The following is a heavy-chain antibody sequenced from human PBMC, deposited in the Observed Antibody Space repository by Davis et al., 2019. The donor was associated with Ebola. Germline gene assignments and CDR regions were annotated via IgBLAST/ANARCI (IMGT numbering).Heavy chain of an antibody. Sequence: HSQTLSLTCAISGDSVSINSAAWNWIRQSPSRGLEWLGRTYYRSKWYNDYAVSVKGRITINPDTSRNQFSLQLNSVTPGDTAVYYCVRDGVSGPAMVSDYFDCWGQGTLVTVSS. CDR3: VRDGVSGPAMVSDYFDC. CDR1: GDSVSINSAA. D-gene: IGHD5-18*01. CDR2: TYYRSKWYN. J-gene: IGHJ4*02. V-gene: IGHV6-1*01.